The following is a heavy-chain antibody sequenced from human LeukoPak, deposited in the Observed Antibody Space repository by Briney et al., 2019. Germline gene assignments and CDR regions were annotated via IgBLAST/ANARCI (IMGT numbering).Heavy chain of an antibody. Sequence: ASVKVSCKASGYTFTGYYMHWVRRAPGQGLEWMGWINPNSGGTNYAQKFQGRVTMTRDTSISTAYMELSRLRSDDTAVYYCARDGDPRYSAPYNWFDPWGQGTLVTVSS. J-gene: IGHJ5*02. CDR2: INPNSGGT. V-gene: IGHV1-2*02. CDR3: ARDGDPRYSAPYNWFDP. CDR1: GYTFTGYY. D-gene: IGHD2-15*01.